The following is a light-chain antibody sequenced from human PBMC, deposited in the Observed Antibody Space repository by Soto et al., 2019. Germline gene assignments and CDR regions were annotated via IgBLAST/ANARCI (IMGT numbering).Light chain of an antibody. J-gene: IGKJ3*01. CDR3: MQVLQASFT. V-gene: IGKV2-28*01. Sequence: DIVMTQSPLSLSVTPGEAASISCRCSQSLLHRNGNSYLDWYLQRPGQSPQLVISLASNRASGVPDRFSGSGSGTDFTLHISRVEAEDVGVYYCMQVLQASFTFGPGTKVDL. CDR2: LAS. CDR1: QSLLHRNGNSY.